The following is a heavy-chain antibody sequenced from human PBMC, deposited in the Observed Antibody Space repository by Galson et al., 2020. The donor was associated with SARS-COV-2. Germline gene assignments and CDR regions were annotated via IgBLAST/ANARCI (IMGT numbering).Heavy chain of an antibody. CDR2: IKNDGSEA. CDR3: TAGHYST. D-gene: IGHD3-3*01. V-gene: IGHV3-7*01. Sequence: GGSLRLSCEASGFTISGSWMNWVRQAPGKGLEWLAHIKNDGSEAYYVDSVRGRFTISRDNTKNSLYLQMNNLRVEDTAVYYCTAGHYSTWGPGTTVTVSS. CDR1: GFTISGSW. J-gene: IGHJ3*01.